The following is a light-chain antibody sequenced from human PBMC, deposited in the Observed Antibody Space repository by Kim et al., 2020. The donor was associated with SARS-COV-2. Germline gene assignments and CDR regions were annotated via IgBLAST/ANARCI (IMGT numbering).Light chain of an antibody. Sequence: TVTISCSGSSSNSGNNIVKWYQQLPGTAPKFLLDSSDQRPSGVPDRFSGSKSGTSASLAISGLQSEDDANYYCAAWDDSMNGHVVFGGGTQLTVL. V-gene: IGLV1-44*01. CDR1: SSNSGNNI. J-gene: IGLJ2*01. CDR2: SSD. CDR3: AAWDDSMNGHVV.